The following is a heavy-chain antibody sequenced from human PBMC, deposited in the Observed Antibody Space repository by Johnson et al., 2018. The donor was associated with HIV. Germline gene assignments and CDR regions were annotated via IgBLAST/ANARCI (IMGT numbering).Heavy chain of an antibody. V-gene: IGHV3-33*06. D-gene: IGHD1-26*01. CDR2: IWYDGSNK. CDR3: AKDRTSGSYSDDAFDI. CDR1: GFTFSSYG. J-gene: IGHJ3*02. Sequence: QVQLVESGGGVVQPGRSLRLSCAASGFTFSSYGMHWVRQAPGKGLEWVAVIWYDGSNKYYADSVKGRFTISRDNSKNTLYLQMNSLRAEDTAVYYCAKDRTSGSYSDDAFDIWGQGTMVTVSS.